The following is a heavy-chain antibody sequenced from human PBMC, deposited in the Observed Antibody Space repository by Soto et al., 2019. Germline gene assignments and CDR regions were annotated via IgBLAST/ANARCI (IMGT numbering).Heavy chain of an antibody. D-gene: IGHD4-17*01. J-gene: IGHJ4*02. CDR2: ISGSGGST. Sequence: GGSLRVSCAASGFTFSSYAMSWVLQAPGKGLEWVSAISGSGGSTYYADSVKGRFTISRDNSKNTLYLQMNSLRADDTAVYYCAKVFRDDYGDSNFDYWGQGTLVTVSS. V-gene: IGHV3-23*01. CDR3: AKVFRDDYGDSNFDY. CDR1: GFTFSSYA.